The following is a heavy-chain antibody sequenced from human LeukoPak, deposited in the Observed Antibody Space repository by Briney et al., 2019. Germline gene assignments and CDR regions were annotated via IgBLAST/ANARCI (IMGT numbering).Heavy chain of an antibody. CDR3: ARTPYGNYYGYYFYMDV. CDR1: GGSISSGDYY. CDR2: IYYSGST. J-gene: IGHJ6*03. D-gene: IGHD4-11*01. V-gene: IGHV4-30-4*08. Sequence: PSETLSLTCTVSGGSISSGDYYWSWIRQPPGKGLEWIGYIYYSGSTYYNPSLKSRVTMSVDTSKNQFSLNLSSVTAADTAVYYCARTPYGNYYGYYFYMDVWGNGTTVTVS.